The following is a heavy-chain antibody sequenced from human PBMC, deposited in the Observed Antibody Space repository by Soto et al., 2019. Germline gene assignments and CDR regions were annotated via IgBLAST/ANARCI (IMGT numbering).Heavy chain of an antibody. CDR1: GFTFSRYW. J-gene: IGHJ3*02. Sequence: GGSLRLSCAASGFTFSRYWMNWVRQAPGKGLEWVADIKQDGTEKNYVDSVKGRFTISRDNARNSLYLQMDSLGAEDTAVYFCARGDTPMITGMDSFDIWGQGTMVTVS. V-gene: IGHV3-7*01. CDR2: IKQDGTEK. CDR3: ARGDTPMITGMDSFDI. D-gene: IGHD5-18*01.